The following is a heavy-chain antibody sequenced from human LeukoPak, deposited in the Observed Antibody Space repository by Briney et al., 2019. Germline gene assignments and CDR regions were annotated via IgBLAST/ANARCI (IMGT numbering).Heavy chain of an antibody. Sequence: SETLSLTCTVSGGSISSYYWSWIRQPPGKGLEWIGYIYYSGSTNYNPSLKSRVTISVDTSKNQFSLKLSSVTAADTAVYYCAKLGPSYYYMDVWGKGTTVTVSS. CDR1: GGSISSYY. CDR2: IYYSGST. D-gene: IGHD3-16*01. V-gene: IGHV4-59*12. J-gene: IGHJ6*03. CDR3: AKLGPSYYYMDV.